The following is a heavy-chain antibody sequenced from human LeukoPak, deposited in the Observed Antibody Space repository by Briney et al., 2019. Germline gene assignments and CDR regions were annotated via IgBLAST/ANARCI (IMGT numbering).Heavy chain of an antibody. CDR3: ARLRALSGHRGAFDI. D-gene: IGHD5/OR15-5a*01. Sequence: SETLSLTCAVSGDSISNHIYYWDWIRQTPGKGLEWIGAVYYTGNAYYNPSLKSRVTISIDTSDNRFSLHLSSVNAADTAIYYCARLRALSGHRGAFDIWGQGTLVTVSS. CDR2: VYYTGNA. J-gene: IGHJ3*02. V-gene: IGHV4-39*01. CDR1: GDSISNHIYY.